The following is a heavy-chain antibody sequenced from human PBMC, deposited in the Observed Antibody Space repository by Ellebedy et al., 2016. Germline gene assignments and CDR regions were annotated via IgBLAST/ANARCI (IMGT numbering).Heavy chain of an antibody. J-gene: IGHJ5*02. CDR3: TKDGQQMVPSHWFDP. CDR2: ITGTGSNT. Sequence: GESLKISXAASGFTFINYAMSWVRQAPGKGLEWVSAITGTGSNTYYADSVKGRFTISRDNSKNTLYLQMNALRAEDTAVYYCTKDGQQMVPSHWFDPWGQGALVIVSS. CDR1: GFTFINYA. V-gene: IGHV3-23*01. D-gene: IGHD6-13*01.